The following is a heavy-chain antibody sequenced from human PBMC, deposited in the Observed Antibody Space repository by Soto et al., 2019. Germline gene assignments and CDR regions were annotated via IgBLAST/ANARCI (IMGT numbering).Heavy chain of an antibody. D-gene: IGHD6-6*01. J-gene: IGHJ6*02. CDR3: ARARGRWQLVRNYYYGMDV. Sequence: AVTPSHMGAVAGDSIPFIYHLISIHQPPGYGLEWIGEINHSGSTNYNPSLKSRVTISVDTSKNQFSLKLSSVTAADTAVYYCARARGRWQLVRNYYYGMDVWGQGTTVTGSS. CDR2: INHSGST. V-gene: IGHV4-34*01. CDR1: GDSIPFIYH.